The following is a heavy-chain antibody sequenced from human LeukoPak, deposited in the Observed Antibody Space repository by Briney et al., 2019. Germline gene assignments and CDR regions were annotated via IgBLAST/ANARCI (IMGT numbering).Heavy chain of an antibody. CDR2: IYTSGGT. J-gene: IGHJ4*02. CDR1: GGSISSGSYY. Sequence: SETLSLTCTVSGGSISSGSYYWSWIRQPAGKGLEWIGRIYTSGGTYYNPSLKSRVTISVDTSKNQFSLKLSSVTAADTAVYYCASTPSVRDPFDYWGQGTLVTVSS. D-gene: IGHD2-21*02. V-gene: IGHV4-61*02. CDR3: ASTPSVRDPFDY.